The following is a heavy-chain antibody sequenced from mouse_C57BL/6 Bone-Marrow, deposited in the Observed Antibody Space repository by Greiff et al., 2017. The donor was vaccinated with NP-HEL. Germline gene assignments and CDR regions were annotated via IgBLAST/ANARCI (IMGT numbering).Heavy chain of an antibody. J-gene: IGHJ3*01. V-gene: IGHV1-81*01. D-gene: IGHD1-1*01. CDR1: GYTFTSYG. CDR3: ARRDYGSSSLAY. CDR2: IYPRSGNT. Sequence: QVQLQQSGAELARPGASVKLSCKASGYTFTSYGISWVKQRPGQGLEWIGEIYPRSGNTYYNEKFKGKATLTADKSSSTAYMELRSLTSEDSAVYFCARRDYGSSSLAYWGQGTLVTVSA.